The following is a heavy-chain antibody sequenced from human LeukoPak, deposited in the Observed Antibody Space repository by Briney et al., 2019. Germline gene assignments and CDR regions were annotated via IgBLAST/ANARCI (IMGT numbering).Heavy chain of an antibody. CDR1: GYTFTGYY. D-gene: IGHD3-3*01. J-gene: IGHJ6*02. CDR2: INPNSGGT. Sequence: ASVKASCKASGYTFTGYYMHWVRQAPGQGLEWMGWINPNSGGTNYAQKFQGWVTMTRDTSISTAYMELSRLRSDDTAVYYCARSSYDFWSGYFPMDVWGQGTTVTVSS. CDR3: ARSSYDFWSGYFPMDV. V-gene: IGHV1-2*04.